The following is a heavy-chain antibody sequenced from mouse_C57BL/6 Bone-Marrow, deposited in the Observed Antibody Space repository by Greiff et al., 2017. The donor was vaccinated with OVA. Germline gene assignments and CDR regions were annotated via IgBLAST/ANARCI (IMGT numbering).Heavy chain of an antibody. J-gene: IGHJ2*01. CDR2: INPSNGGT. CDR1: GYTFTSYW. V-gene: IGHV1-53*01. D-gene: IGHD3-2*02. CDR3: ATQTAQAHFDY. Sequence: QVHVKQPGTELVKPGASVKLSCKASGYTFTSYWMHWVKQRPGQGLEWIGNINPSNGGTNYNEKFKSKATLTVDKSSSTAYMQLSSLTSEDSAVYYCATQTAQAHFDYWGQGTTLTVSS.